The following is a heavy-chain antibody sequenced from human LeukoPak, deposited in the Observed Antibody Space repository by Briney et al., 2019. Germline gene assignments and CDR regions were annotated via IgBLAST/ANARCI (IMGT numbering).Heavy chain of an antibody. Sequence: PSETLSLTCTVSGGSISSSSYYWGWIRQPPGKGLEWIGSIYYSGSTYYNPSLKSRVTISVDTSKNQFSLKLSSVTAADTAVYYCASGGSYTQDFDYWGQGTLVTVSS. CDR1: GGSISSSSYY. CDR2: IYYSGST. J-gene: IGHJ4*02. D-gene: IGHD1-26*01. CDR3: ASGGSYTQDFDY. V-gene: IGHV4-39*07.